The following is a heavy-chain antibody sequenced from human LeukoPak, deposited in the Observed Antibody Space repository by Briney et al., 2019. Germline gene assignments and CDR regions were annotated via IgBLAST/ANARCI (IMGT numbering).Heavy chain of an antibody. CDR1: GYTFTSYG. J-gene: IGHJ4*02. CDR2: ISAYNGNT. CDR3: ARDLEGDSGSYWDY. Sequence: VASVKVSCKASGYTFTSYGISWVRQAPGQGLEWMGWISAYNGNTNYAQKLQGRVTMTTDTSTSTAYMELRSLRSDDTAVYYCARDLEGDSGSYWDYWGQGTLITVSS. D-gene: IGHD1-26*01. V-gene: IGHV1-18*01.